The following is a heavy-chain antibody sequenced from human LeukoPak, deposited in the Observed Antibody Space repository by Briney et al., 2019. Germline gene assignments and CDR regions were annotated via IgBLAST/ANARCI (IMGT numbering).Heavy chain of an antibody. CDR1: GFTFSSYW. J-gene: IGHJ5*02. D-gene: IGHD3-9*01. CDR2: IKQDGSEK. V-gene: IGHV3-7*01. CDR3: AREGYDILGGNWFDP. Sequence: QPGGSLRLSCAASGFTFSSYWMSWVRQAPGKGLEWVANIKQDGSEKYYVDSVKGRFTISRDNAKNSLYLQMNSLRAEDTAVYYCAREGYDILGGNWFDPWGQGALVTVSS.